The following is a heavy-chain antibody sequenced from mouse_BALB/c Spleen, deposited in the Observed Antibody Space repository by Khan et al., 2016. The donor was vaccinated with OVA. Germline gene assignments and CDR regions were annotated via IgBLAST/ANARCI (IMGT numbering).Heavy chain of an antibody. CDR1: GYTFTSYY. V-gene: IGHV1S81*02. J-gene: IGHJ3*01. CDR3: TRSGYGTFAY. CDR2: INPNNDGT. D-gene: IGHD1-1*02. Sequence: VQLQQSGAELVKPGASVRLSCKASGYTFTSYYLYWVKQRPGQGLEWIGDINPNNDGTNFNEKFRTKATLTVDKSSNTAYMELSRLTSEDSAVYYCTRSGYGTFAYWGQGTLVTVSA.